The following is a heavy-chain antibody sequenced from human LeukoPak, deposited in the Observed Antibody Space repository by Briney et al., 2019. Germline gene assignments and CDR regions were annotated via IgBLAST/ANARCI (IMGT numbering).Heavy chain of an antibody. D-gene: IGHD1-26*01. CDR2: ISDGGDGT. CDR3: ARLFSGTSSWFDY. Sequence: GGSLRLSCAASGFTFSSYAMSCVRQAPGKGLEWVSTISDGGDGTYYADSVKGRFTISRDNSKNTLYLQMNSLRAEDTALYYCARLFSGTSSWFDYWGQGTLVTVSS. J-gene: IGHJ4*02. V-gene: IGHV3-23*01. CDR1: GFTFSSYA.